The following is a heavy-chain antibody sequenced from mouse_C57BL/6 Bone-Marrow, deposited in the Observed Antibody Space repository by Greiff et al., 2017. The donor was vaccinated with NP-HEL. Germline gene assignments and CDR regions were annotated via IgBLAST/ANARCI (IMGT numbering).Heavy chain of an antibody. CDR1: GFTFSSYT. Sequence: EVQLVESGGGLVKPGGSLKLSCAASGFTFSSYTMSWVRQTPEKRLEWVATISGGGGNTYYPDSVKGRFTISRDNAKNTLYLQMSSLRSEDTALYYCARPSLTTVVAPFAYWGQGTLVTVSA. V-gene: IGHV5-9*01. D-gene: IGHD1-1*01. J-gene: IGHJ3*01. CDR3: ARPSLTTVVAPFAY. CDR2: ISGGGGNT.